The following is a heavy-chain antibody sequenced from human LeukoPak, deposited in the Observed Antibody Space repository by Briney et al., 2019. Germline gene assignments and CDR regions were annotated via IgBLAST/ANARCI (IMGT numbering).Heavy chain of an antibody. D-gene: IGHD1-1*01. CDR3: AKVKTGTTQRYYYGMDV. V-gene: IGHV3-23*01. CDR1: GFTFSSYA. CDR2: ISGSGGST. J-gene: IGHJ6*02. Sequence: GGSLRLSCAASGFTFSSYAMSWVRQAPGKGLEWVLAISGSGGSTYYADSVKGRFTISRDNSKNTLYLQMNSLRAEDTAVYYCAKVKTGTTQRYYYGMDVWGQGTTVTVSS.